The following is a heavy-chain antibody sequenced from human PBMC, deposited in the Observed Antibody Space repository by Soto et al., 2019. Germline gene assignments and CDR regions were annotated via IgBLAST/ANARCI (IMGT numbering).Heavy chain of an antibody. D-gene: IGHD3-3*01. CDR3: ARDNWPSYYDFWSGYTGMGGMDV. J-gene: IGHJ6*02. Sequence: GGSLRLSCAASGFTFSSYWMSWVRQAPGKGLEWVANIKQDGSEKYYVDSVKGRFTISRDNAKNSLYLQMNSLRAEDTAVYYCARDNWPSYYDFWSGYTGMGGMDVWGQGTTVTVSS. CDR2: IKQDGSEK. V-gene: IGHV3-7*01. CDR1: GFTFSSYW.